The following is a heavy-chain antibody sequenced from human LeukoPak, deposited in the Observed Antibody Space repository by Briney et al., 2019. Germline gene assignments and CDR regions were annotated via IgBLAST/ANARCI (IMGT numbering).Heavy chain of an antibody. CDR1: GFTFSSYW. CDR2: INTDGSST. J-gene: IGHJ4*02. D-gene: IGHD5-18*01. CDR3: ARGGGYSYGPYYFDY. V-gene: IGHV3-74*01. Sequence: GGSLRLSCAASGFTFSSYWMHWVRQAPGKGLVWVSRINTDGSSTSYADSVKGRFTISRDNAKNTLYLQMNSLRAEDTAVYYCARGGGYSYGPYYFDYWGQGTLVTVSS.